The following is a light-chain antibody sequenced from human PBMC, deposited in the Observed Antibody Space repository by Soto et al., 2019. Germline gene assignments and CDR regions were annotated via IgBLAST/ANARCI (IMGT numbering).Light chain of an antibody. J-gene: IGKJ1*01. Sequence: EIVLTQSPGTLSLSPGERATLSCRASQSVSSSYLAWYQQKPGQAPRLLIYGESSRATGIPERFSGSGSGTDFTLTISRLEPEDFAVYYCQQYDSSPPTFGQGTKVEIK. V-gene: IGKV3-20*01. CDR1: QSVSSSY. CDR3: QQYDSSPPT. CDR2: GES.